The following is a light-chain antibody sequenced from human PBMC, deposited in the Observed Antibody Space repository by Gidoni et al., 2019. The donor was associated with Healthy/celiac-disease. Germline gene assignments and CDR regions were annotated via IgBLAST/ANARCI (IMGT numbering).Light chain of an antibody. Sequence: DIVMTQSPYSLAVSLGERATINCKSSQSVLYSSNNKNYLAWYQQKPGQPTKLLIYWASTRESGVPDRFSGSGSGTDFTLTISSLQAEDVAVYYCQQYYSTLYTFGQGTKLEIK. CDR2: WAS. V-gene: IGKV4-1*01. CDR3: QQYYSTLYT. J-gene: IGKJ2*01. CDR1: QSVLYSSNNKNY.